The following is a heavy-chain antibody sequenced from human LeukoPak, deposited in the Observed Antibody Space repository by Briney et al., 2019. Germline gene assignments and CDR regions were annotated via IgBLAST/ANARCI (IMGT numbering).Heavy chain of an antibody. CDR1: GYTIIDYF. D-gene: IGHD3-9*01. Sequence: ASVKVSCKASGYTIIDYFLHWVRQAPGQGFEWLGWINPKNGVTKSAPKFQGRISLTRDTSISTAYMELNRLRSDDSAVYYCVKDQGTTPPFDWLSQGPVGMDVWGPGTTVIVSS. V-gene: IGHV1-2*02. J-gene: IGHJ6*02. CDR3: VKDQGTTPPFDWLSQGPVGMDV. CDR2: INPKNGVT.